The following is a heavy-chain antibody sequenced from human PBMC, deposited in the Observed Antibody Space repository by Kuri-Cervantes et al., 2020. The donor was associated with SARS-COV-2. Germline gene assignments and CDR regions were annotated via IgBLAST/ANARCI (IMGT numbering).Heavy chain of an antibody. Sequence: GGSLRLSCTASGFNYLNYAMHWVRQAPGTGLEWVAVVSYNGTNKYYADSVKGRFTISRDNSKNTLYLQMNSLRAEDTAVYYCGSPRGYSYGYISFGAIDNWGQGTLVTVSS. CDR1: GFNYLNYA. CDR3: GSPRGYSYGYISFGAIDN. CDR2: VSYNGTNK. V-gene: IGHV3-30-3*01. D-gene: IGHD5-18*01. J-gene: IGHJ4*02.